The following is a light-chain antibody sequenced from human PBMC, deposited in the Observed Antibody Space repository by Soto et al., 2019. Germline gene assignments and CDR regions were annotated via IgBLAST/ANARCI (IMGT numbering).Light chain of an antibody. Sequence: AIQMTQSPSSLSASVGDTVTITCRASQGIRNDLGWYQQEPGKAPNLLIYAASSLRSGVPSRFSGSGSGTDFTLTISSLQPEDFATYYCLQDYNYPRTFGQGTKVDIK. CDR1: QGIRND. CDR2: AAS. J-gene: IGKJ1*01. CDR3: LQDYNYPRT. V-gene: IGKV1-6*01.